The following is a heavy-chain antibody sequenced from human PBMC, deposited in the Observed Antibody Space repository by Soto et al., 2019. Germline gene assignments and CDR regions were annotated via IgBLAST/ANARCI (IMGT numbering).Heavy chain of an antibody. D-gene: IGHD6-13*01. CDR1: GFTFSSYA. CDR2: ISGSGGST. J-gene: IGHJ4*02. Sequence: PGGSLRLSCPASGFTFSSYAMSWVRQAPGKGLEWVSAISGSGGSTYYADSVKGRFTISRDNSKNTLYLQMNSLRAEDTAVYYCAKLSSSWYLIAYYFDYWGQGTLVTVSS. V-gene: IGHV3-23*01. CDR3: AKLSSSWYLIAYYFDY.